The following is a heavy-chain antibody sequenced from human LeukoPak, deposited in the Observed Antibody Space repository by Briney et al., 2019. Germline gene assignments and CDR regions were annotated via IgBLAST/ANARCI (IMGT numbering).Heavy chain of an antibody. CDR2: ISYDGSNK. J-gene: IGHJ4*02. CDR3: ARETYGYSYYFDY. Sequence: GRFLRLSCAASGFTFSSYGMHWVRQAPGKGLEWVAVISYDGSNKYYADSVKGRFTISRDNSKNTLYLQMNSLRAEDTAVYYCARETYGYSYYFDYWGQGTLVTVPS. D-gene: IGHD5-24*01. V-gene: IGHV3-30*03. CDR1: GFTFSSYG.